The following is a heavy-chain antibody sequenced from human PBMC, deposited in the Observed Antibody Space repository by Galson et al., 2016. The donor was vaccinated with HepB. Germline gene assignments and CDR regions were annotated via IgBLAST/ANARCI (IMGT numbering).Heavy chain of an antibody. CDR1: GCSINTKH. J-gene: IGHJ4*02. V-gene: IGHV4-59*01. CDR3: ARGRYYFDY. Sequence: SETLSLTCTVSGCSINTKHWSWLRQPPGTGLERIGYMYFRGSTTLNPTPESRVSISVDTSNNQFSLRVTSVTPADTAVYFCARGRYYFDYWGPGALVTVSS. CDR2: MYFRGST. D-gene: IGHD3-10*01.